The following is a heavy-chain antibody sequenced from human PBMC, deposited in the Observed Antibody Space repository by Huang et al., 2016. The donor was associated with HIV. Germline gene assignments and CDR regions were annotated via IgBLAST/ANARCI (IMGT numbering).Heavy chain of an antibody. Sequence: QQQLQQWGAGLLKPSETLSLTCAVYGGSFTNYYWGWIRQPPGKGLEWLGEINNGGRRQYSRSLKMRVTISLDTPKNQVALKLTSVSAADTAVYYCVRGPRYVSADWYARLRNYWFFDLWGRGSLVSVSS. V-gene: IGHV4-34*01. CDR2: INNGGRR. CDR3: VRGPRYVSADWYARLRNYWFFDL. J-gene: IGHJ2*01. D-gene: IGHD3-9*01. CDR1: GGSFTNYY.